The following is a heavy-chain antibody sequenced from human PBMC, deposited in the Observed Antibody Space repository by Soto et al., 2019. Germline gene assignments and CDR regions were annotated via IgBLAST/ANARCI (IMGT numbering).Heavy chain of an antibody. CDR3: AREESRDSSSWGNWFDP. J-gene: IGHJ5*02. Sequence: SEPLSLTCTVSRGYVNTFHWSWIRQSAGKGLECIGHIYISGTTMYNPSLKSRVTISVDTSKNQFSLKLSSVTAADTAVYYCAREESRDSSSWGNWFDPWGQGTLVTVSS. D-gene: IGHD6-13*01. CDR2: IYISGTT. CDR1: RGYVNTFH. V-gene: IGHV4-4*07.